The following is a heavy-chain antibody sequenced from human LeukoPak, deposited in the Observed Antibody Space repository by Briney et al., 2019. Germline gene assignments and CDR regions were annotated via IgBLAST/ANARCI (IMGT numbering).Heavy chain of an antibody. Sequence: GGSLGLSCAASGFTFSSYAMHWVRQAPGKGLEWVAVISYDGSNKYYADSVKGRFTISRDNSKNTLYLQMNSLRAEDTAVYYCAKDAREHVLRFLEWLHYYYYMDVWGKGTTVTVSS. CDR2: ISYDGSNK. CDR3: AKDAREHVLRFLEWLHYYYYMDV. V-gene: IGHV3-30*04. D-gene: IGHD3-3*01. J-gene: IGHJ6*03. CDR1: GFTFSSYA.